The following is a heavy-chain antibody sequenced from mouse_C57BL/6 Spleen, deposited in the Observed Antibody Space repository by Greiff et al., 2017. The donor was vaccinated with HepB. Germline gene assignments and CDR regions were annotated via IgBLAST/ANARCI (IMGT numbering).Heavy chain of an antibody. V-gene: IGHV1-7*01. D-gene: IGHD1-1*01. J-gene: IGHJ2*01. CDR2: INPSSGYT. CDR1: GYTFTSYW. Sequence: QVQLKESGAELAKPGASVKLSCKASGYTFTSYWMHWVKQRPGQGLEWIGYINPSSGYTKYNQKFKDKATLTADKSSSTAYMQLSSLTYEDSAVYYCARDGSSYRDYFDYWGQGTTLTVSS. CDR3: ARDGSSYRDYFDY.